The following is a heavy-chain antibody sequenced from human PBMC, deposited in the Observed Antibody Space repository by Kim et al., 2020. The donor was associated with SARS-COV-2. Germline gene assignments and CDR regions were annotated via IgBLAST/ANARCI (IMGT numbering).Heavy chain of an antibody. V-gene: IGHV4-59*08. CDR2: IYYSGST. D-gene: IGHD3-9*01. CDR3: ARVFTPTHYDILTGYYQGGAIYYFDY. CDR1: GGSISSYY. J-gene: IGHJ4*02. Sequence: SETLSLTCTVSGGSISSYYWSWIRQPPGKGLEWIGYIYYSGSTNYNPSLKSRVTISVDTSKNQFSLKLSSVTAADTAVYYCARVFTPTHYDILTGYYQGGAIYYFDYWGQGTLVTVSS.